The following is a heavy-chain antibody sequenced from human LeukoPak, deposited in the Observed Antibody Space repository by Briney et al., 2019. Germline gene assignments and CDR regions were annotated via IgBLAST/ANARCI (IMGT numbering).Heavy chain of an antibody. J-gene: IGHJ4*02. CDR3: ARALEMATPGYDY. CDR1: GGTFSSYA. CDR2: IIPIFGTA. D-gene: IGHD5-24*01. V-gene: IGHV1-69*05. Sequence: ASVKVSCKASGGTFSSYAISWVRQAPGQGLEWMGGIIPIFGTANYAQKFQGRVTMTRDTSTSTVYMELSSLRSEDTAVYYCARALEMATPGYDYWGQGTLVTVSS.